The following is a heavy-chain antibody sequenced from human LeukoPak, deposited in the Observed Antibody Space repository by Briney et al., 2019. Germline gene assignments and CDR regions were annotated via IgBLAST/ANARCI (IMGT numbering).Heavy chain of an antibody. J-gene: IGHJ4*02. CDR2: INPSGGSS. D-gene: IGHD3-22*01. Sequence: ASVKVSCKASGYTFTSYYVHWVRQAPGQGLEWMGIINPSGGSSSYAQKFQGRVTMTRDTSTSTVYMELSSLRSEDTAVYYCARAYYYDSSGYYPVLSYWGQGTLVTVSS. CDR3: ARAYYYDSSGYYPVLSY. V-gene: IGHV1-46*01. CDR1: GYTFTSYY.